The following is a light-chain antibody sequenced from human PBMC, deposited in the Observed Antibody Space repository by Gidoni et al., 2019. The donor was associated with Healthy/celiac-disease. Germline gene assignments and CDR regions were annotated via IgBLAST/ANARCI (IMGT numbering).Light chain of an antibody. CDR2: KAS. CDR3: QQYNSPFT. V-gene: IGKV1-5*03. J-gene: IGKJ4*01. Sequence: DIQMTQSPSTLSASVGDRVTITCRASQSISSWLAWYQQKPGKAPKLLIYKASSLESGVRSRFSGSGSGTEFTLTISSLQPDDFATYYCQQYNSPFTFGGGTKVEIK. CDR1: QSISSW.